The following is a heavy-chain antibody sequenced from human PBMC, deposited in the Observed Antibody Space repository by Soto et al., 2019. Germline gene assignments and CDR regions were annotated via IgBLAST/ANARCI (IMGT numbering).Heavy chain of an antibody. CDR3: AHRHLAMAVFDY. CDR1: GFSLSTSGVG. Sequence: QITLKESGPTLVKPTQTLTLTCTFSGFSLSTSGVGVGWIRQPPGKALEWLALIYWDDDKRYSPSLRSRLTXXKXSSKNQVVLTMTNMDPVDTATYYCAHRHLAMAVFDYWGQGTLVTVSS. V-gene: IGHV2-5*02. J-gene: IGHJ4*02. D-gene: IGHD6-19*01. CDR2: IYWDDDK.